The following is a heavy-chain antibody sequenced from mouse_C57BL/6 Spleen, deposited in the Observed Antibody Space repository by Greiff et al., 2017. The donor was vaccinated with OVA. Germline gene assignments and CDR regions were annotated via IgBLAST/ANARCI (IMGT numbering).Heavy chain of an antibody. CDR3: ASSYYGSSSHFDY. CDR2: ISYDGSN. Sequence: EVKLMESGPGLVKPSQSLSLTCSVTGYSITSGYYWNWIRQFPGNKLEWMGYISYDGSNNYNPSLKNRISITRDTSKNQFFLKLNSVTTEDTATYDCASSYYGSSSHFDYWGQGTTLTVSS. D-gene: IGHD1-1*01. V-gene: IGHV3-6*01. CDR1: GYSITSGYY. J-gene: IGHJ2*01.